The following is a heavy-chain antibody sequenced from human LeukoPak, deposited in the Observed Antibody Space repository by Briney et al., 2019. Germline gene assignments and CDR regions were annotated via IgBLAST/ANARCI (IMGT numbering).Heavy chain of an antibody. Sequence: RGSSVKVSCKASGGTFSSYTISWVRQAPGQGLEWMGRIIPILGIANYAQKFQGRVTITADNSTSTAYMELSSLRSEDTAVYYCARGRALKDYGDYQDAFDIWGQGTMVTVSS. J-gene: IGHJ3*02. CDR1: GGTFSSYT. D-gene: IGHD4-17*01. CDR2: IIPILGIA. V-gene: IGHV1-69*02. CDR3: ARGRALKDYGDYQDAFDI.